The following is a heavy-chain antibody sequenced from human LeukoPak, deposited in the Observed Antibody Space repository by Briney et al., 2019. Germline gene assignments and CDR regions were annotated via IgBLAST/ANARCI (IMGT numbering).Heavy chain of an antibody. D-gene: IGHD3-3*01. CDR1: GSTVRSES. Sequence: GGSLRLSCEVSGSTVRSESMNWVRQAPGKGLEWVSYISRSGTVIFYADSVRGRFTVSRDNAKKSLYLQLNSLRVDDTAVYYCVSSGHGGEWFFATWGQGTPVTVSS. V-gene: IGHV3-48*01. J-gene: IGHJ4*02. CDR3: VSSGHGGEWFFAT. CDR2: ISRSGTVI.